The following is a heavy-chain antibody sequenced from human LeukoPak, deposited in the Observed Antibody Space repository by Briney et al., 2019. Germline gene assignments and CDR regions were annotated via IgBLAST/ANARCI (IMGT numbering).Heavy chain of an antibody. CDR2: INPNSGGT. Sequence: ASVKVSCKASGYTFTGYYMHWVRQAPGQGLEWMGRINPNSGGTNYAQKFRGRVTMTRNTSISTAYMELSSLRSEDTAVYYCARTEYYYDSSGYLSRPFDYWGQGTLVTVSS. D-gene: IGHD3-22*01. CDR1: GYTFTGYY. J-gene: IGHJ4*02. V-gene: IGHV1-2*06. CDR3: ARTEYYYDSSGYLSRPFDY.